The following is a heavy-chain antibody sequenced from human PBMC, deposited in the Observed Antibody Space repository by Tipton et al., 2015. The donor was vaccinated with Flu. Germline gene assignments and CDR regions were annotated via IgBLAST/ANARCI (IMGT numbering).Heavy chain of an antibody. CDR2: INHSGST. Sequence: LRLSCAVYGGSFSGYYWSWIRQPPGKGLEWIGEINHSGSTNYNPCLKSRVTISVDTSKNQFSLKLSSVTAADTAVYYCANFYGALAGGYYGMDVWGQGTTITVSS. V-gene: IGHV4-34*01. J-gene: IGHJ6*02. CDR3: ANFYGALAGGYYGMDV. CDR1: GGSFSGYY. D-gene: IGHD4-17*01.